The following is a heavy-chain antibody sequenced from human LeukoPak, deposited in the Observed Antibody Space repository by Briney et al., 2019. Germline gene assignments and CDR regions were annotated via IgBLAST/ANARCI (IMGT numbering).Heavy chain of an antibody. CDR3: ARESHETREDY. D-gene: IGHD1-1*01. CDR2: ISANNGDT. CDR1: GYTFTSYG. Sequence: ASVKVTCKASGYTFTSYGISWVRQAPGQGLEWMGWISANNGDTDYPPKLQDRVTMTTDTYTSTAYMELRSLRSDDTAMYYCARESHETREDYWGQGTLVTVSS. V-gene: IGHV1-18*01. J-gene: IGHJ4*02.